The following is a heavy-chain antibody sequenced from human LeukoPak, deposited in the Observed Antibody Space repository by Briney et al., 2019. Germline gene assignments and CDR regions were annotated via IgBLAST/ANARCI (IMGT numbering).Heavy chain of an antibody. D-gene: IGHD6-13*01. Sequence: GGSLRLSCAASGFTFSSSDMSWVRQAPGKGLEWVSTVSSTGSSTYYADSVKGRFTISRDNSKNTLYLQMNSLRAEDTAVYYCAKAGDYSSSWSRWYFDYWGQGTLVTVSS. CDR3: AKAGDYSSSWSRWYFDY. V-gene: IGHV3-23*01. J-gene: IGHJ4*02. CDR2: VSSTGSST. CDR1: GFTFSSSD.